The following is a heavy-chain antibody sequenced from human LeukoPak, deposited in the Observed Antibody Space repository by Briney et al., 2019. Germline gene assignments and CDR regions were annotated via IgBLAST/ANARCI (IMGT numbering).Heavy chain of an antibody. CDR1: AFTFSSYA. CDR2: ISGGGDYT. V-gene: IGHV3-23*01. J-gene: IGHJ4*02. D-gene: IGHD6-19*01. Sequence: PGGSLRLSCAASAFTFSSYAMSWVRQAPGKGLEWVSAISGGGDYTYYADSVRGRFTISRDNSKNTLYLQMNSLRAEDTAIYYGAKKLTPNSGLYWDYWGQGTLVTVS. CDR3: AKKLTPNSGLYWDY.